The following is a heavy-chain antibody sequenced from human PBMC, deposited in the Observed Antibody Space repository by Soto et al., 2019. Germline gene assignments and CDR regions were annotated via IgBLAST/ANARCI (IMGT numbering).Heavy chain of an antibody. D-gene: IGHD5-12*01. J-gene: IGHJ4*02. CDR1: GGSISSGGYS. V-gene: IGHV4-30-2*01. Sequence: QLQLQESGSGLVKPLQTLSLTCAVSGGSISSGGYSWSWIRQPPGKGLEWIGYIYHSGSTYYNPSPKRRVTISVDRSKNQFSLKLSSVTAADTAVSYCAAGGGLPRYYWGQGTLVTVSS. CDR3: AAGGGLPRYY. CDR2: IYHSGST.